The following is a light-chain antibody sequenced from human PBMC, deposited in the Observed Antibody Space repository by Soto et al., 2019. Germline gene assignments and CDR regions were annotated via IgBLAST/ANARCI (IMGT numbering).Light chain of an antibody. Sequence: EVVMTQSPATLSVSPGERATLSCRASQSVSSKLAWYQQKPGQAPRLLIYDASTRATGIPARFTGSASGTEFPLTITSLQSEDFAVYYCQQYNNWPLTFGGGTKVEIK. J-gene: IGKJ4*01. V-gene: IGKV3-15*01. CDR1: QSVSSK. CDR3: QQYNNWPLT. CDR2: DAS.